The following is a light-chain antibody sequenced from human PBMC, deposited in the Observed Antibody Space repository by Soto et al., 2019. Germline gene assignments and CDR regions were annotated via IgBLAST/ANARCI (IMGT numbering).Light chain of an antibody. CDR2: DVS. Sequence: QSALTQPRSVSGSPGQSVTISCTGTSSDVGGYNYVSWYQQHPGKAPKLMIYDVSKRPSGVPDRFSGSKSGNTASLTISGLQAEDEADYYWCSYAGSSTLVFGGGTKVTVL. J-gene: IGLJ3*02. CDR1: SSDVGGYNY. CDR3: CSYAGSSTLV. V-gene: IGLV2-11*01.